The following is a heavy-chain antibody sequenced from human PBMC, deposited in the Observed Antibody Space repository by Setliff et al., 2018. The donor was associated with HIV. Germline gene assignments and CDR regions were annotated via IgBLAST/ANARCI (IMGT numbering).Heavy chain of an antibody. CDR3: ARGYPGIAVAGLSYYYYYYMDV. J-gene: IGHJ6*03. CDR2: IYRSGST. V-gene: IGHV4-39*07. CDR1: SGSINSRSYY. Sequence: PSETLSLTCTVSSGSINSRSYYWGWVRQPPGKGLEWIGLIYRSGSTYYNPSLKSRVTISVDTSKNQFSLKLSSVTAADTAVYYCARGYPGIAVAGLSYYYYYYMDVWGKGTTVTVSS. D-gene: IGHD6-19*01.